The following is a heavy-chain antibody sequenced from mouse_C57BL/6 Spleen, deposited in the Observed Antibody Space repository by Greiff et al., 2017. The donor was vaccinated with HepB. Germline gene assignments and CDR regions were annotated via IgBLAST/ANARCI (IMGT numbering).Heavy chain of an antibody. CDR3: ARAAQGYAMDY. V-gene: IGHV5-16*01. Sequence: EVQRVESEGGLVQPGSSMKLSCTASGFTFSDYYMAWVRQVPEKGLEWVANINYDGSSTYYLDSLKSRFIISRDNAKNILYLQMSSLKSEDTATYYCARAAQGYAMDYWGQGTSVTVSS. CDR1: GFTFSDYY. J-gene: IGHJ4*01. CDR2: INYDGSST.